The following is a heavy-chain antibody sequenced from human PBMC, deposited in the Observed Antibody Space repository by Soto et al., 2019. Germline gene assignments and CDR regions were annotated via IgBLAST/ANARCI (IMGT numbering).Heavy chain of an antibody. V-gene: IGHV4-39*07. CDR3: ARGGSSDWQVAFDI. CDR2: INYSGSN. J-gene: IGHJ3*02. Sequence: SETLSLTCSVSGGSISSPSYYWGWIRQPPGKGLEWIGKINYSGSNNYNPSLKSRVTISIDMSKNQVSLKLTSVTAADTAVYFCARGGSSDWQVAFDIWGQGTTVTVSS. D-gene: IGHD6-19*01. CDR1: GGSISSPSYY.